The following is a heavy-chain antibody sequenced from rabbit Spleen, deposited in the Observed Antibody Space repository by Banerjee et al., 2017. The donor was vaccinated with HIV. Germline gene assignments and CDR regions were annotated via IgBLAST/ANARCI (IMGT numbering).Heavy chain of an antibody. J-gene: IGHJ4*01. CDR1: GFSFSSGYD. CDR2: VGSGSGST. V-gene: IGHV1S40*01. Sequence: QSLEESGGGLVKPGASLTLTCKASGFSFSSGYDMCWVRQAPGKGLEWIGCVGSGSGSTWYASWAKGRFTIPKTSSTTVTLQMTSLTAADTATYFCARDGAGGSYFALWGPGTLVTVS. D-gene: IGHD8-1*01. CDR3: ARDGAGGSYFAL.